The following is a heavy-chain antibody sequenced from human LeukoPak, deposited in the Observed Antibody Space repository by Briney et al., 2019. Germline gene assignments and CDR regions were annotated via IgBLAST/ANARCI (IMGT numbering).Heavy chain of an antibody. CDR3: ARLSRRGYDFWSGLYGMDI. Sequence: GESLKISCKASGYSFTSYWIAWVRQMPGKGLEWMGIISPNDSDTRYSPSFQGQVTISADKSISTAYLQWSSLKASDTAMYYCARLSRRGYDFWSGLYGMDIWGQGTTVTVSS. J-gene: IGHJ6*02. CDR1: GYSFTSYW. D-gene: IGHD3-3*01. V-gene: IGHV5-51*01. CDR2: ISPNDSDT.